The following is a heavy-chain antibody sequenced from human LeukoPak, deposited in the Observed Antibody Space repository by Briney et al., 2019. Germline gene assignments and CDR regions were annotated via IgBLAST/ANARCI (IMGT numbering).Heavy chain of an antibody. CDR2: MNPNSGNT. J-gene: IGHJ6*03. CDR3: AKTRWDRGVVRFLERYYYYYMDV. D-gene: IGHD3-3*01. V-gene: IGHV1-8*01. Sequence: ASVKVSCKASGYTFTSYDINWVRQATGQGLEWMGWMNPNSGNTGYAQKFQGRVTMTRNTSISTAYMELSSLRSEDTAVYYCAKTRWDRGVVRFLERYYYYYMDVWGKGTTVTVSS. CDR1: GYTFTSYD.